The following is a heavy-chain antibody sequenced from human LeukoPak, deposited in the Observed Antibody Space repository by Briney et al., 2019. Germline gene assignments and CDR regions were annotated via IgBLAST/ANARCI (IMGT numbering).Heavy chain of an antibody. D-gene: IGHD3-22*01. CDR3: AKDHYYDSSGYSRVDY. J-gene: IGHJ4*02. CDR1: GFTFSSYA. CDR2: ISGSGGST. Sequence: GGSLRLSCAASGFTFSSYAMSWVRPAPGKGLEWVSAISGSGGSTYYADSVKGRFTISRDNSKNTLYLQMNSLRAEDTAVYYCAKDHYYDSSGYSRVDYWGQGTLVTVSS. V-gene: IGHV3-23*01.